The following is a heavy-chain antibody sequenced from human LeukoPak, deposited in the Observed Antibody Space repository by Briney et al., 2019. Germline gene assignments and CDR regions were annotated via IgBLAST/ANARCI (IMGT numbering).Heavy chain of an antibody. D-gene: IGHD3-22*01. J-gene: IGHJ3*02. Sequence: PGGSLRLSCAASGFTFSSYGMHWVRQAPGKGLEWVAFIRYDGSNKYYADSVKGRFTISRDNSKNTLYLQMNSLRAEDTAVYYCAKDDDDSSGYYTDAFDIWGQGTMVTVSS. CDR1: GFTFSSYG. CDR3: AKDDDDSSGYYTDAFDI. V-gene: IGHV3-30*02. CDR2: IRYDGSNK.